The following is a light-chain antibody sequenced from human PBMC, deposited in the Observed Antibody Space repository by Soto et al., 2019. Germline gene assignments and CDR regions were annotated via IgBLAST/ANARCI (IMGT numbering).Light chain of an antibody. V-gene: IGKV3-20*01. CDR2: AAS. CDR3: QQYGYSPIT. Sequence: NVVSQSPCTLSLSTGERATLSCRASQSVSSSHLAWYQHKPGQAPRLLIYAASSRATGSPDRFSGGGSGTDFTLTISRLEPEDFAVYYCQQYGYSPITFGQGTRLEIK. CDR1: QSVSSSH. J-gene: IGKJ5*01.